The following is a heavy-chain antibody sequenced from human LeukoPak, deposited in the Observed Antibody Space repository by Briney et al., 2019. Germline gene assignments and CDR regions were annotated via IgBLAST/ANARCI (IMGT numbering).Heavy chain of an antibody. CDR1: GYTFTSYD. J-gene: IGHJ6*03. V-gene: IGHV1-8*03. CDR3: ARVPARTVDTAIWGYYYMDV. CDR2: MNPNSGNT. D-gene: IGHD5-18*01. Sequence: SVKVSCKASGYTFTSYDINWVRQATGQGLEWMGWMNPNSGNTGYAQKFQGRVTITRNTSISTAYMELSSLRSEDTAVYYCARVPARTVDTAIWGYYYMDVWGKGTTVTVSS.